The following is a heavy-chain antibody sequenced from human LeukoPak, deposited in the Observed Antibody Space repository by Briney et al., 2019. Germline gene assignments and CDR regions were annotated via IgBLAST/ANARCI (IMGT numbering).Heavy chain of an antibody. J-gene: IGHJ4*02. CDR2: FDPEDGET. D-gene: IGHD6-6*01. CDR3: AAARLAARKFDY. Sequence: ASVKVSCKVSGYTLTKLCMHWVRQAPGKGLGWRGGFDPEDGETIYAQKFQGRVTMTEDTSTDTAYMELSSLRSEDTAVYYCAAARLAARKFDYWGQGTLVTVSS. CDR1: GYTLTKLC. V-gene: IGHV1-24*01.